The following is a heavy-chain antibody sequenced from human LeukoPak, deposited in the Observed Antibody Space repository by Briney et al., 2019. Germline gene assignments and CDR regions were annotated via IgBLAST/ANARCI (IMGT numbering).Heavy chain of an antibody. CDR2: ISSSSSPI. J-gene: IGHJ6*02. CDR1: GFTFSSYS. D-gene: IGHD6-6*01. V-gene: IGHV3-48*04. Sequence: PGGSLRLSCAASGFTFSSYSMNWVRQAPGKGLEWVSYISSSSSPIYYADFVKGRFTISRDNAKNSLYLQMNSLRAEDTAVYYCARDDSYISSSFGYYGMDVWGQGTTVTVSS. CDR3: ARDDSYISSSFGYYGMDV.